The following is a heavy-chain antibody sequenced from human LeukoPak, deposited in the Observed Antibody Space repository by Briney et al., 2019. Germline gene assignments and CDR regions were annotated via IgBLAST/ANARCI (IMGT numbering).Heavy chain of an antibody. Sequence: ASETLSLTCTVSGASISSYYWSWIRQPPGKGLEWLGYIYYSGSTNYNPSLKSRVTISVDTSKNQFSLKLSSVTAADTAVYYCARVGYTAMVKSFDIWGQGTMVTVSS. CDR3: ARVGYTAMVKSFDI. CDR1: GASISSYY. CDR2: IYYSGST. J-gene: IGHJ3*02. D-gene: IGHD5-18*01. V-gene: IGHV4-59*01.